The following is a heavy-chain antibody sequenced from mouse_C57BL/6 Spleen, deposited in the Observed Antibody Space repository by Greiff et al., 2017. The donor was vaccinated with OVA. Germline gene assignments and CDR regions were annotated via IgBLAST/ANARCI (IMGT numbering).Heavy chain of an antibody. CDR3: AIKGYGSSYGAY. V-gene: IGHV1-74*01. Sequence: QVQLKQPGAELVKPGASVKVSCKASGYTFTSYWMHWVKQRPGQGLEWIGRIHPSDSDTNYNQKFKGKATLTVDKSSSTAYMQLSSLTSEDSAVYYCAIKGYGSSYGAYWGQGTLVTVSA. J-gene: IGHJ3*01. D-gene: IGHD1-1*01. CDR1: GYTFTSYW. CDR2: IHPSDSDT.